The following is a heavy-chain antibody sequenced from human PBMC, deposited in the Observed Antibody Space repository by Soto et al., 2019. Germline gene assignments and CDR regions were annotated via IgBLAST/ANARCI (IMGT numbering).Heavy chain of an antibody. CDR2: ISAYNGNT. CDR3: VVAAQPYYFDY. V-gene: IGHV1-18*01. CDR1: GYTFTSYG. Sequence: QVQLVQSGAEVKKPGASVKVSCKASGYTFTSYGISWVRQAPGQGLEWMGWISAYNGNTNYAQKLQGRVTMTTDTPTSTAYMELRRLSSDDTAVYYCVVAAQPYYFDYWGQGTLVTVSS. J-gene: IGHJ4*02. D-gene: IGHD2-15*01.